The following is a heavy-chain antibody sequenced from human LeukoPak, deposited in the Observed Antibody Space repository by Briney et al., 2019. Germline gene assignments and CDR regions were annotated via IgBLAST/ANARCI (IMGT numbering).Heavy chain of an antibody. CDR1: GFTFSSYA. J-gene: IGHJ5*02. CDR3: AKGNGATVTNGVRWFDP. CDR2: VTGSGDST. V-gene: IGHV3-23*01. Sequence: GGSLRLSCAASGFTFSSYAMSWVRQAPGKGLEWVSLVTGSGDSTYYADSVKGRFTISRDNSKNTLYLQMNSLRAEDTAIYYCAKGNGATVTNGVRWFDPWGQGALVTVSS. D-gene: IGHD4-17*01.